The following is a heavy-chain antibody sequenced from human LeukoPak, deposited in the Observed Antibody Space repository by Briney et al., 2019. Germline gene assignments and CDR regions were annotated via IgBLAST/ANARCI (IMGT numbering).Heavy chain of an antibody. Sequence: PETLSLTCTVSGGSISPYSWSWIRQPPGKGLEWIGYIFYSGRTNSNPSLKSRVTISVATSKNEFYLELSSVTAADTAVYYCARDYHDTSGYNYVGGYYYMDVWGKGTMVTVSS. CDR3: ARDYHDTSGYNYVGGYYYMDV. V-gene: IGHV4-59*08. J-gene: IGHJ6*03. D-gene: IGHD3-22*01. CDR2: IFYSGRT. CDR1: GGSISPYS.